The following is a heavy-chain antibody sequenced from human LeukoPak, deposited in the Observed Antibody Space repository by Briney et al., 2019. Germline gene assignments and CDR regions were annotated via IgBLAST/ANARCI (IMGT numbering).Heavy chain of an antibody. D-gene: IGHD6-19*01. CDR1: GFIFSTSG. V-gene: IGHV3-30*02. J-gene: IGHJ4*02. Sequence: GGSLRLSCAASGFIFSTSGMHWVRQAPGKGLEWVAFIRFDGSNKYYADSVKGRFTISRDNSKNALYLQMNSLRAEDTAVYYCAIHRGYTSSFDYWGQGTLVTVSS. CDR3: AIHRGYTSSFDY. CDR2: IRFDGSNK.